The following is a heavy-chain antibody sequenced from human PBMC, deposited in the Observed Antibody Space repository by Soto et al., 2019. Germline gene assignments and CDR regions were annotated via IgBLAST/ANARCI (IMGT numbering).Heavy chain of an antibody. V-gene: IGHV4-31*03. CDR1: GGSISSGGYY. D-gene: IGHD4-17*01. CDR3: ARVLWSTVSPTRDSWFAP. Sequence: QVQLQESGPGLVKPSQTLSLTCTVSGGSISSGGYYWSWIRQHPGKGLEWIGYIYSSGSTFYNPPLKSRVTISVDTSKNQFSLNLNSVTAADTAVYYCARVLWSTVSPTRDSWFAPWGQGALVTVSS. J-gene: IGHJ5*02. CDR2: IYSSGST.